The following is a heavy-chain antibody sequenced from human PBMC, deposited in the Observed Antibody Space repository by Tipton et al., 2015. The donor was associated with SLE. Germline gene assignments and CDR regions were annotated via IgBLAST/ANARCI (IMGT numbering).Heavy chain of an antibody. CDR3: ARLLLPNYGMDV. V-gene: IGHV3-23*01. J-gene: IGHJ6*02. CDR1: GFPFSSYG. CDR2: ITGSGAGVSGGGT. D-gene: IGHD2-15*01. Sequence: SLRLSCVASGFPFSSYGMSWVRQAPGKGLEWVSVITGSGAGVSGGGTYYADSVKGRFTISRDNSKNTLYLQMNSLRAEDTAVYYCARLLLPNYGMDVWGQGTTVTVS.